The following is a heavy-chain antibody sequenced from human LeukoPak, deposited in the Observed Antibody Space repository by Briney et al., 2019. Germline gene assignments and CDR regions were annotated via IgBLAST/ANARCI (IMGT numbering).Heavy chain of an antibody. CDR2: INTNTGNP. CDR3: ARSSHHWAYYYGMDV. V-gene: IGHV7-4-1*02. D-gene: IGHD7-27*01. J-gene: IGHJ6*02. CDR1: GYTFTSYA. Sequence: ASVKVSCKASGYTFTSYAMNWVRQAPGQGLEWMGWINTNTGNPTYAQGFTGRFVFSLDTSVSTAYLQISSLKAEDTAVYYCARSSHHWAYYYGMDVWGQGTTVTVSS.